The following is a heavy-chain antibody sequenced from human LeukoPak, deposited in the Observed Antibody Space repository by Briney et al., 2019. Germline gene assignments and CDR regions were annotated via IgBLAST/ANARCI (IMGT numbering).Heavy chain of an antibody. CDR1: GYTFTGYY. D-gene: IGHD3-10*01. V-gene: IGHV1-18*04. CDR2: INTYNTNT. Sequence: ASVKVSCKASGYTFTGYYMHWVRQAPGQGLEWMGWINTYNTNTNYAQKLQGRVTMTTDTSTSTAYMELRSLRSDDTAVYYCARDPGITMVRGVIPFDYWGQGTLVTVSS. CDR3: ARDPGITMVRGVIPFDY. J-gene: IGHJ4*02.